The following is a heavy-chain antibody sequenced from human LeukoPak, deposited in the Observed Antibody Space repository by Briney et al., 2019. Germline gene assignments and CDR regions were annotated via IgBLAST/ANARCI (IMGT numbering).Heavy chain of an antibody. V-gene: IGHV3-15*01. Sequence: PGGSLRLSCAASGFTFNDAWMSWVRQVPGKGREWVGRVKSKADGGTIDYGAPVKGRFTISRDDSKNTVDLQMNSLKTGDTAVYYCATDPHQLGYWGQGTLVTVSS. CDR2: VKSKADGGTI. CDR1: GFTFNDAW. J-gene: IGHJ4*02. D-gene: IGHD6-13*01. CDR3: ATDPHQLGY.